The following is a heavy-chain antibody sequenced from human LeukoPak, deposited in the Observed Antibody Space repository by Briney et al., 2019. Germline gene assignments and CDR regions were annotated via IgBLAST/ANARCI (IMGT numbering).Heavy chain of an antibody. Sequence: GGSLRLSCAASGFTFTDYTMHWVRQAPGKGLEYVEGISAGGADTGHANSVKGRFTISRGNSKNTLYLQMGSLRPEDTAVYYCGKSGSRDWDYFEYWGQGTLVTASS. CDR1: GFTFTDYT. J-gene: IGHJ4*02. D-gene: IGHD6-19*01. CDR3: GKSGSRDWDYFEY. V-gene: IGHV3-64*01. CDR2: ISAGGADT.